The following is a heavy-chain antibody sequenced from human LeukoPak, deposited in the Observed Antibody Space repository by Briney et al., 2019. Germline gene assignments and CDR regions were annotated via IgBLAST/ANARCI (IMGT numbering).Heavy chain of an antibody. CDR1: GYTFNSYS. V-gene: IGHV1-18*01. D-gene: IGHD3-22*01. Sequence: ASVKVSCKASGYTFNSYSISWVRQAPGQGLEWMGWISAYNGHTNYAQKFQGRVTMTTDTSTSTAYMDLRSLRSDDTAVYYCARDPEQNYYDSSGYYNAFDIWGQGTMVTVSS. CDR3: ARDPEQNYYDSSGYYNAFDI. CDR2: ISAYNGHT. J-gene: IGHJ3*02.